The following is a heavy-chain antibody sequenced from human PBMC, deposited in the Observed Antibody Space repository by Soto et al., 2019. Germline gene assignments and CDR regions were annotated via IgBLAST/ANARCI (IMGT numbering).Heavy chain of an antibody. CDR3: ARVPTMVRGVIPPPDAFDI. V-gene: IGHV4-59*01. D-gene: IGHD3-10*01. Sequence: PSETLSLTCTVSGGSISSYYWSWIRQPPGKGLEWIGYIYYSGSTNYNPSLKSRVTISVDTSKNQFSLKLSSVTAADTAVYYCARVPTMVRGVIPPPDAFDIWGQGTMVTVSS. J-gene: IGHJ3*02. CDR1: GGSISSYY. CDR2: IYYSGST.